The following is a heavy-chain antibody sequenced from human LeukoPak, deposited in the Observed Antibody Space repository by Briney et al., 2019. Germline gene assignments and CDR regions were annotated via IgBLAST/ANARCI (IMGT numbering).Heavy chain of an antibody. CDR1: GYTFTSYY. V-gene: IGHV1-46*01. CDR2: INPSGGST. Sequence: ASVEVSCKASGYTFTSYYMHWVRQAPGQGLEWMGIINPSGGSTSYAQKFQGRVTMTRDTSTSTVYMELSSLRSEDTAVYYCAREHSSGYYDYWGQGTLVTVSS. J-gene: IGHJ4*02. D-gene: IGHD3-22*01. CDR3: AREHSSGYYDY.